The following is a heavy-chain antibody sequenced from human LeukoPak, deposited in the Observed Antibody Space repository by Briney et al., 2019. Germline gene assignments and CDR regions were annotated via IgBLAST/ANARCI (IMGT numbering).Heavy chain of an antibody. D-gene: IGHD3-3*01. CDR3: ARGLSYFWSGYHNYYAMDV. V-gene: IGHV4-59*01. CDR1: GGSISNYF. CDR2: IYYSGTT. Sequence: SSETLSLTCTVSGGSISNYFWSWIRQPPGKGLEWIGYIYYSGTTYYNPSLKSRVTISVDTSKNQFSLKLSSVTAADTAVYYCARGLSYFWSGYHNYYAMDVWGQGTTVTVSS. J-gene: IGHJ6*02.